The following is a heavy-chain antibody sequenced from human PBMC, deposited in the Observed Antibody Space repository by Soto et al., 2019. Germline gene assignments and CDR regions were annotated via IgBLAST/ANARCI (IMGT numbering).Heavy chain of an antibody. V-gene: IGHV4-34*01. J-gene: IGHJ2*01. Sequence: QVQLQQWGAGLLKPSETLSLTCAVHGGSFSGFYWTWIRQPPGKGLEWIGEINHSGGSNYNPPLKSRVTMSLDTSRNQFSLSLNSVTAADTAVYYCARMAGPWYFDLWGRGTLVTVSS. CDR1: GGSFSGFY. CDR3: ARMAGPWYFDL. CDR2: INHSGGS.